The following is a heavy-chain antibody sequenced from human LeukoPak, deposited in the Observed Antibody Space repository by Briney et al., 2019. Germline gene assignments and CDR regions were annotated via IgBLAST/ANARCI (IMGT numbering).Heavy chain of an antibody. V-gene: IGHV4-30-4*01. D-gene: IGHD3-10*01. J-gene: IGHJ4*02. CDR3: ARGPYGSGSYY. Sequence: PSQTLSLTCTVSGGSINRGDYYWRWIRQPPGKGLEWIGYIYYSGTTYYNPSLKSRVTISVDTSKNQFSLKLTSVTAADTAVYFCARGPYGSGSYYWGQGTLVTVSS. CDR2: IYYSGTT. CDR1: GGSINRGDYY.